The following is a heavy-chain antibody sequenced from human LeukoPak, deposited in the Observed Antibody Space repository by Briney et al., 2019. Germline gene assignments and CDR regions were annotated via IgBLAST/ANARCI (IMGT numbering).Heavy chain of an antibody. CDR2: ISYDGSNK. Sequence: GRSLRLSCAASGFTFSSYGMHWVRQAPGKGLEWVAVISYDGSNKYYADSVKGRFTISRDNSKNTLYLQMNSLRAEDTAVYYCAKSLRGSSYDAFDIWGQGTMVTVSS. V-gene: IGHV3-30*18. D-gene: IGHD1-26*01. J-gene: IGHJ3*02. CDR1: GFTFSSYG. CDR3: AKSLRGSSYDAFDI.